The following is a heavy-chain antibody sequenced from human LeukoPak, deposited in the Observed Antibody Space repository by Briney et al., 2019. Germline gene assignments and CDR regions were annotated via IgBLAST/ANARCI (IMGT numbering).Heavy chain of an antibody. V-gene: IGHV5-51*01. J-gene: IGHJ4*02. CDR3: ARSPESVYNWNDIGYDY. D-gene: IGHD1-1*01. CDR1: GYSFTSYW. CDR2: IYPGDSDT. Sequence: GEALKISCKGSGYSFTSYWIGWVRQMPRKGLEWMGIIYPGDSDTRYSPSFQGQVTISADKSISTAYLQWSSLKASDTAMYYCARSPESVYNWNDIGYDYWGQGTLVTVSS.